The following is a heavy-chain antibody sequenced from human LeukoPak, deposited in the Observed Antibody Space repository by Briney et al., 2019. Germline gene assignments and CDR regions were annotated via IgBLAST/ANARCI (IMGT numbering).Heavy chain of an antibody. D-gene: IGHD1-26*01. J-gene: IGHJ4*02. Sequence: ASVKVSCKASGYIFTVYYMHWVRPAPGQGLEWMGWINPNSGGTNSAQKFQGRVTMTRDTSISTAYMELSRLTSDDTAVYYCARHPYSGSYHFDYWGQGTLVTVSS. CDR3: ARHPYSGSYHFDY. V-gene: IGHV1-2*02. CDR1: GYIFTVYY. CDR2: INPNSGGT.